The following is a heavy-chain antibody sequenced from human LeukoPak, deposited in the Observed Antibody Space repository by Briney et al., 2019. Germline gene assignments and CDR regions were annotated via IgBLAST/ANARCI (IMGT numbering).Heavy chain of an antibody. D-gene: IGHD2-2*02. CDR3: ARVYVVPAAITSFDY. CDR2: ISHSGST. CDR1: GGSFSGYY. J-gene: IGHJ4*02. V-gene: IGHV4-34*01. Sequence: PSETLSLTCAVYGGSFSGYYWSWIRQPPGKGLEWIGEISHSGSTNYNPSLKSRVTISVDTSKNQFSLKLSSVTAADTAVYYCARVYVVPAAITSFDYWGQGTLVTVSS.